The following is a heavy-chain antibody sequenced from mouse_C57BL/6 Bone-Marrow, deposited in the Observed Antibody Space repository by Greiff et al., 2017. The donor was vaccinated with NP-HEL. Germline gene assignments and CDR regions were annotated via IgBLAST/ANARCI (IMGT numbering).Heavy chain of an antibody. V-gene: IGHV14-4*01. Sequence: EVKLQESGAELVRPGASVKLSCTASGFNIKDDYMHWVKQRPEQGLEWIGWIDPENGDTEYASKFQGKATITADTSSNTAYLQLSSLTSEDTAVYYCTTEDGSYWGQGTTLTVSS. CDR2: IDPENGDT. D-gene: IGHD2-3*01. CDR3: TTEDGSY. CDR1: GFNIKDDY. J-gene: IGHJ2*01.